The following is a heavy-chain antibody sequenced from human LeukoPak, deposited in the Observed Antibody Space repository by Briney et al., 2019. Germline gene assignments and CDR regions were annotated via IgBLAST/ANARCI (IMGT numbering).Heavy chain of an antibody. J-gene: IGHJ4*02. CDR3: ARGFHSSWWDYYFDY. D-gene: IGHD6-13*01. CDR1: GGTFSSYA. Sequence: VASVKVSCKASGGTFSSYAISWVRQAPGQGLEWMGRIIPILGIANYAQKFQGRVTITADKSTSTAYMELSSLRSEDTAVYYCARGFHSSWWDYYFDYWGQGTLVTVSS. CDR2: IIPILGIA. V-gene: IGHV1-69*04.